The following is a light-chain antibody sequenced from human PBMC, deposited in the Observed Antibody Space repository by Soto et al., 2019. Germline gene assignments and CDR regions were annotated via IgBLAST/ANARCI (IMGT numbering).Light chain of an antibody. CDR1: SGDVGSCNR. V-gene: IGLV2-18*02. CDR3: SSYTTSSTLV. J-gene: IGLJ2*01. Sequence: QSVLTQPPSVSGSLGQSVTISCTGTSGDVGSCNRVSWYQQPPGTAPKLIIYEVSNRPSGVPDRFSGSKSGNTASLTISGLQAEDEADYYCSSYTTSSTLVFGGGTKLTVL. CDR2: EVS.